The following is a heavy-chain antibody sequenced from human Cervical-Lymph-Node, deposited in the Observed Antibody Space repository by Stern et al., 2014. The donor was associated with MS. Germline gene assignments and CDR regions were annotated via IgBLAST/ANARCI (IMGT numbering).Heavy chain of an antibody. J-gene: IGHJ4*02. D-gene: IGHD6-19*01. CDR3: ARREDRVSVAETYVREAD. V-gene: IGHV5-10-1*03. Sequence: EVQLVESGAEVKKPGESLRISCKGSGYIFTSSWITWVRQMPGKCLEWLGRIDPRDSNTNYSPSFQGHVTMSVDKSISTAYLQWSSLRASDTAMYYCARREDRVSVAETYVREADWGQGTLVTVSS. CDR1: GYIFTSSW. CDR2: IDPRDSNT.